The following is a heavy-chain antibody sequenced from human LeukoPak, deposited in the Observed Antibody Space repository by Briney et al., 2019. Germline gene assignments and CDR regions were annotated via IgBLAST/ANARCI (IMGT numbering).Heavy chain of an antibody. D-gene: IGHD3-10*01. CDR2: INHSGST. V-gene: IGHV4-34*01. CDR1: GGSFSGYY. CDR3: ASFGLGGMVRGVTKPLYNWFDP. J-gene: IGHJ5*02. Sequence: SETLSLTCAVYGGSFSGYYWSWIRQPPGKGLEWIGEINHSGSTNYNPSLKSRVTISVDTSKNQFSLKLSSVTAADTAVYYCASFGLGGMVRGVTKPLYNWFDPWGQGTLVTVSS.